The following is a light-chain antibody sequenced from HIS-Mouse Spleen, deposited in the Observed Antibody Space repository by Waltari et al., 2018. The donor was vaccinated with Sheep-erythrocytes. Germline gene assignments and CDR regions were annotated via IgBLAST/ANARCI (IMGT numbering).Light chain of an antibody. CDR3: MQALQTPRT. CDR1: QSLLHSNGYNY. V-gene: IGKV2-28*01. J-gene: IGKJ1*01. Sequence: DIVMTKSPLSLPVTPGEPASIPCRSSQSLLHSNGYNYLDWYLQKPGQSPQLLIYLGSNRASGVPDRFSGSGSGTDFTLKISRVEAEDVGVYYCMQALQTPRTFGQGTKVEIK. CDR2: LGS.